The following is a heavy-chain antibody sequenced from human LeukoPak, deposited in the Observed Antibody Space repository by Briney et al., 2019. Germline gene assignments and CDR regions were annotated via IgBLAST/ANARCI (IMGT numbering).Heavy chain of an antibody. CDR1: GGSLNSYY. D-gene: IGHD5-24*01. CDR3: ARARDGHINNWFDP. Sequence: SETLSLTCAVSGGSLNSYYWGWIRQPPGKGLEWIGDIYYSGSTEYNPSLNSRVTISVDTSTNQFSLEMSSVTAADTAVYFCARARDGHINNWFDPWGQGTLVTVSS. V-gene: IGHV4-59*01. J-gene: IGHJ5*02. CDR2: IYYSGST.